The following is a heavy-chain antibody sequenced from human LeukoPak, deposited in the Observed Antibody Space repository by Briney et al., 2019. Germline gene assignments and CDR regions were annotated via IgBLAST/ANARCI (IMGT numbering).Heavy chain of an antibody. D-gene: IGHD1-26*01. Sequence: ASVKVSCKASGGTFSSYAISWVRQAPGQGLEWMGGIIPIFGTANYAQKFQGRVTITTDESTSTAYMELSSLRSEDTAVYYCARGESRTKIPKWEQRTRDVWGKGTTVTVSS. CDR1: GGTFSSYA. CDR2: IIPIFGTA. J-gene: IGHJ6*04. V-gene: IGHV1-69*05. CDR3: ARGESRTKIPKWEQRTRDV.